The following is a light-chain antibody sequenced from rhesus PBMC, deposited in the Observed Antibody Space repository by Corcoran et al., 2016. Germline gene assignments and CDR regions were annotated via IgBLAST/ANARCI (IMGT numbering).Light chain of an antibody. CDR3: QHNYGTPFT. V-gene: IGKV1-74*01. J-gene: IGKJ3*01. CDR2: KAS. CDR1: ENVNNY. Sequence: DIQMTQSPSSLSASVGDRVTITCRASENVNNYLNWYQQKPGKAPKLLINKASTLQSGVPSRFIGSGSRTDYTFTIRSLPSEDVAQYYCQHNYGTPFTFGPGTKLDIK.